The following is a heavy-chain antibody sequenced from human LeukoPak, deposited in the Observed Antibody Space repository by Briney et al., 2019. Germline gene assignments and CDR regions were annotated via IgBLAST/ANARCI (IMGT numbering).Heavy chain of an antibody. Sequence: GASVKVSCKASGYTLSTYVISWVRQAPGQGLEWMGWISAHNGKTNYAQKFQGRVTMTTDASTSTAHMELRSLRSDDTAVYYCARCNLILVAGPQGHSYYFMDVWGKGTTVTVSS. V-gene: IGHV1-18*04. J-gene: IGHJ6*03. CDR1: GYTLSTYV. CDR3: ARCNLILVAGPQGHSYYFMDV. D-gene: IGHD2-15*01. CDR2: ISAHNGKT.